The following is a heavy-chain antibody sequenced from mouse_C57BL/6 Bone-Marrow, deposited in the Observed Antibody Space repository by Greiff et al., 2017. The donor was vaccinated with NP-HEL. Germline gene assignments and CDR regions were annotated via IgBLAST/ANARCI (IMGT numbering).Heavy chain of an antibody. V-gene: IGHV1-81*01. CDR2: IYPRSGNT. CDR3: ARRKSYYGQAWFAY. D-gene: IGHD2-1*01. J-gene: IGHJ3*01. CDR1: GYTFTSYG. Sequence: QVQLQQSGAELARPGASVKLSCKASGYTFTSYGISWVKQRTGQGLEWIGEIYPRSGNTYYNEKFKGKATLTADKSSSTAYMELRSLTSEDSAVYFCARRKSYYGQAWFAYWGQGTLVTVSA.